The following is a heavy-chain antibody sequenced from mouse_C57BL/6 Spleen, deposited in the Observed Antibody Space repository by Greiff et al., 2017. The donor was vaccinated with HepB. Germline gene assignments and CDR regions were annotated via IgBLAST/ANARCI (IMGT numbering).Heavy chain of an antibody. CDR1: GFTFSSYA. Sequence: EVHLVESGGGLVKPGGSLKLSCAASGFTFSSYAMSWVRQTPEKRLEWVATISDGGSYTYYPDNVKGRFTISRDNAKNNLYLQMSHLKSEDTAMYYCARERLRLQYYFDYWGQGTTLTVSS. CDR2: ISDGGSYT. J-gene: IGHJ2*01. D-gene: IGHD1-2*01. V-gene: IGHV5-4*01. CDR3: ARERLRLQYYFDY.